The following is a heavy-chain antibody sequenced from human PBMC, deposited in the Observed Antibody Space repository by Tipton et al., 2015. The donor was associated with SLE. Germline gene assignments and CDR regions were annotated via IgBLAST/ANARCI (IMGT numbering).Heavy chain of an antibody. Sequence: LRLSCTVSGGSISTTIYYWGWVRQPPGKGLEWIGSIYYSGTTYYNPSLKSRVTISIDASKNQFSLDMTSLTAADTAVYYCARDLWNDRRAYYYYGVDVWGQGTTVTVPS. J-gene: IGHJ6*02. CDR2: IYYSGTT. CDR1: GGSISTTIYY. V-gene: IGHV4-39*07. CDR3: ARDLWNDRRAYYYYGVDV. D-gene: IGHD1-1*01.